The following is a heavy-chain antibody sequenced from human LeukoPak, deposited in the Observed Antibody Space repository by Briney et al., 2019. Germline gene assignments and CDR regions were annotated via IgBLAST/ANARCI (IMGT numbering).Heavy chain of an antibody. V-gene: IGHV3-30*18. CDR3: AKDSSGWYPGY. CDR2: ISYDGSNK. CDR1: GFTFSSYG. D-gene: IGHD6-19*01. J-gene: IGHJ4*02. Sequence: PGGSLRLSCAASGFTFSSYGMHWVRQAPGKGLEWVAVISYDGSNKYYADSVEGRFTISRDNSKNTLYLQMNSLRAEDTAVYYCAKDSSGWYPGYWGQGTLVTVSS.